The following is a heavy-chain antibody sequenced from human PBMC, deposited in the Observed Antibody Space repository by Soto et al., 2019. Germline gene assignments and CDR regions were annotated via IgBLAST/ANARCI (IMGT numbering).Heavy chain of an antibody. V-gene: IGHV1-69*02. D-gene: IGHD3-10*01. J-gene: IGHJ6*02. CDR1: GGTFSSYT. CDR2: IIPILGLA. CDR3: ARGLWFGEKGMDL. Sequence: QVQLVQSGAEVKKPGSSVKVSCKASGGTFSSYTISWVRQAPGQGLEWMGRIIPILGLANYAQKFQGRVTITADKSTSTAYMELSSLRSEDTAVYYCARGLWFGEKGMDLWGQGTTVTVSS.